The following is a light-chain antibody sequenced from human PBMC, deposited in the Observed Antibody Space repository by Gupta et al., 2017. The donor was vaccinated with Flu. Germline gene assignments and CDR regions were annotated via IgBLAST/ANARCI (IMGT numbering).Light chain of an antibody. Sequence: QLVLTQSPSASASLGASVKLTCTLSSGHSSDAIAWHQQQPEKGPRYLMKLNSDGSHRKGDGIPDRFSGSSSGAERYLTISSVQSEDEADYYCQTWGTGIRVFGGGTKLTVL. CDR1: SGHSSDA. CDR3: QTWGTGIRV. J-gene: IGLJ3*02. CDR2: LNSDGSH. V-gene: IGLV4-69*01.